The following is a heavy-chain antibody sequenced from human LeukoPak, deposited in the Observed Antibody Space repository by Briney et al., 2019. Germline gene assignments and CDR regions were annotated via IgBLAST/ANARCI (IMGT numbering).Heavy chain of an antibody. CDR3: ARDKPPRSGYDSSGILQH. CDR2: ISYDGSNK. J-gene: IGHJ1*01. D-gene: IGHD3-22*01. Sequence: GRSLRLSCAASGFTFSSYAMHWVRQAPGKGLEWVAVISYDGSNKYYADSVKGRFTISRDNAKNSLYLQMNSLRAEDTAVYYCARDKPPRSGYDSSGILQHWGQGTLVTVSS. V-gene: IGHV3-30-3*01. CDR1: GFTFSSYA.